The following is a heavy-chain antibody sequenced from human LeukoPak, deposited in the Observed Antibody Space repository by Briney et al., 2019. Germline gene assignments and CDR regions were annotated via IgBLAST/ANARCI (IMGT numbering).Heavy chain of an antibody. D-gene: IGHD3-10*01. V-gene: IGHV3-7*01. CDR2: IKQDGSET. J-gene: IGHJ2*01. CDR1: GFIFSTYW. Sequence: GGSLRLSCAASGFIFSTYWMSWVRQAPGKGLECVANIKQDGSETHYVDSVKGRFTISRDNGRNSMYLQMNSLRAEDTAVYYCTRDRYYFGSGSYPWHFDLWGRGTLVTVSS. CDR3: TRDRYYFGSGSYPWHFDL.